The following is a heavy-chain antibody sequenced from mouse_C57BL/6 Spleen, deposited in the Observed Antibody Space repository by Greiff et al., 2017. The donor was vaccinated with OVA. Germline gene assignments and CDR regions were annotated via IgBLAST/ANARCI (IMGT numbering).Heavy chain of an antibody. D-gene: IGHD2-4*01. CDR3: ARDDYDERYFDV. V-gene: IGHV1-26*01. CDR1: GYTFTDYY. J-gene: IGHJ1*03. CDR2: INPNNGGT. Sequence: EVQLQQSGPELVKPGASVKISCKASGYTFTDYYMNWVKQSHGKSLEWIGDINPNNGGTSYNQRFKGKATLTVDKSSSTAYMELRSLTSEDSAVYYCARDDYDERYFDVWGTGATVTVSS.